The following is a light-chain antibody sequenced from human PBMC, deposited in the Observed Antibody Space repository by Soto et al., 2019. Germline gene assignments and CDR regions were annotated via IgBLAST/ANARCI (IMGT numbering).Light chain of an antibody. V-gene: IGLV2-23*02. CDR3: CSYATGGTLV. CDR1: STYIESYNF. J-gene: IGLJ3*02. Sequence: QPVLTQPASVSGAPGQSITIPCIGNSTYIESYNFVSWYQIHPGKAPKLIIFEVANRPSDVSLRFSGSKSGNTASLTISSLQAEDEADYHCCSYATGGTLVFGGGTKVTVL. CDR2: EVA.